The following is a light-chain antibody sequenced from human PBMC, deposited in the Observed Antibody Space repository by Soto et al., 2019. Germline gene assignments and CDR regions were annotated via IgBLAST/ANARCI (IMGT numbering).Light chain of an antibody. V-gene: IGKV1-33*01. Sequence: DIQMTQSPSSLSASVGDRVTIACQASQDIGTFLNWYQHKPGKAPKLVIYGASNLDTGVPSRFSGSGSGTDFTFTISPLQPEGFATYYCQHYDYLPLFGPGTKVDI. CDR1: QDIGTF. CDR3: QHYDYLPL. J-gene: IGKJ3*01. CDR2: GAS.